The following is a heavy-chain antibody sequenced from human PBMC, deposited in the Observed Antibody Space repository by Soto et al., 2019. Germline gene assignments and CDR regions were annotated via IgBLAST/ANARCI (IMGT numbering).Heavy chain of an antibody. CDR1: GFAFDGYA. J-gene: IGHJ5*02. CDR3: AKEYNWNYGFDP. Sequence: PGGSVRLSCAAAGFAFDGYAMNWVRQAPGKGLEWVSGISWNSGSIGYADSVKGRFTISRDNAKNSLYLQMNSLRAEDTALYYCAKEYNWNYGFDPWGQGTLVTVSS. V-gene: IGHV3-9*01. CDR2: ISWNSGSI. D-gene: IGHD1-7*01.